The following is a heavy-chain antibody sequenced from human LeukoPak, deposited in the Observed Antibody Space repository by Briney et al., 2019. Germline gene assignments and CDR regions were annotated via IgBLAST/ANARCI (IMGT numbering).Heavy chain of an antibody. D-gene: IGHD2-15*01. V-gene: IGHV3-64*01. CDR3: AKGPYRYCSGGSCYFDY. CDR2: ISSNGGST. CDR1: GFTFSSYA. Sequence: GGSLRLSCAASGFTFSSYAMHWVRQAPGKGLEYVSAISSNGGSTYYANSVKGRFTISRDNSKNTLYLQMGSLRAEDTAVYYCAKGPYRYCSGGSCYFDYWGQGTLVTVSS. J-gene: IGHJ4*02.